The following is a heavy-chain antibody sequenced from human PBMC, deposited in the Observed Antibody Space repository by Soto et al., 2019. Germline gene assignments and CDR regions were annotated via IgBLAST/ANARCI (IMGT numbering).Heavy chain of an antibody. CDR3: ATDTSTWYGGLDYYAMDV. Sequence: EVQLLESGGGLVQPGGSLRLSCAASGFTFSSYAMSWVRQAPGKGLEWVSAISSSGSSTYYADSVKGRFTISRDNSTNTLYLQMNSLRAEDTAVYYCATDTSTWYGGLDYYAMDVWGQGTTVTVS. D-gene: IGHD6-13*01. CDR2: ISSSGSST. CDR1: GFTFSSYA. J-gene: IGHJ6*02. V-gene: IGHV3-23*01.